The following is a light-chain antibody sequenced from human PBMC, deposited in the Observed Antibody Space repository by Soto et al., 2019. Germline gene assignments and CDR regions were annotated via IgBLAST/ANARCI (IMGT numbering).Light chain of an antibody. Sequence: DIHMTQSPSSVSASVGDRVTITCRASLGISTWLAWYQQKPGKAPNLLIYATSSLQSGVPSRFSGSGSGTQFTLNISGLQPDDFATYYCQQYQTYPYTFGQGTKLEI. V-gene: IGKV1-12*01. J-gene: IGKJ2*01. CDR3: QQYQTYPYT. CDR2: ATS. CDR1: LGISTW.